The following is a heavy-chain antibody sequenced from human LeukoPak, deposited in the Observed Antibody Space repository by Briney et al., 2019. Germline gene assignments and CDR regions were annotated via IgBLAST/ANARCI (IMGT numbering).Heavy chain of an antibody. CDR3: AVIVSMSWDY. CDR2: IRYSGRP. V-gene: IGHV4-39*01. J-gene: IGHJ4*02. Sequence: PSETLSLTCTVSGGSVSSISSYWGWIRQPPGKGLEWIGSIRYSGRPYYNPSLQSRVTMSVDTSKNRFSLRLSSVTAADTAVYYCAVIVSMSWDYWGQGTLVTVSS. D-gene: IGHD5/OR15-5a*01. CDR1: GGSVSSISSY.